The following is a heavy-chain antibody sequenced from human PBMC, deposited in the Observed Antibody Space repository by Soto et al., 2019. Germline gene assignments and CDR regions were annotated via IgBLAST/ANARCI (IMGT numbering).Heavy chain of an antibody. CDR3: AREDSIIIPAVSDF. J-gene: IGHJ4*02. D-gene: IGHD2-2*01. CDR2: ISKSDYT. V-gene: IGHV3-21*01. Sequence: GGSLRLSCTVSGFAFNNYVISWVGQAPGKGLEWVSSISKSDYTYYSDSVKGRFTISRDNAKNSVSLQMNTLRVEDTAVYYCAREDSIIIPAVSDFWGQGTLVTVSS. CDR1: GFAFNNYV.